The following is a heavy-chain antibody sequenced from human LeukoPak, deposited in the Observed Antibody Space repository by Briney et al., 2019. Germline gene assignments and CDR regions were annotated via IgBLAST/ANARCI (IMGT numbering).Heavy chain of an antibody. J-gene: IGHJ1*01. V-gene: IGHV4-4*07. Sequence: SETLSLTCTVSGGSTSSYYWSWIRQPAGKGLEWIGRIYTSGSTNYNPSLKSRVTMSVDTSKNQFSLKLSSVTAADTAVYYCARDGCSSTSCYTYEYFQHWGQGTLVTVSS. CDR2: IYTSGST. CDR1: GGSTSSYY. D-gene: IGHD2-2*02. CDR3: ARDGCSSTSCYTYEYFQH.